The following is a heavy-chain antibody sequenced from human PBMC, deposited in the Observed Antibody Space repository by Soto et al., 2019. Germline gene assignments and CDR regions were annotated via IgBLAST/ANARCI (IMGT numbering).Heavy chain of an antibody. D-gene: IGHD2-21*01. Sequence: GSLRLSCSASGFTFGGYAINWVRQVPGKGLEWLGFIRNDIYDETTEYAASVKGRIIISRDDSKSMAYLQMDSLKTEDTGVYYCTRGRDGFIPLYFLYLGLGALVTVSS. CDR3: TRGRDGFIPLYFLY. J-gene: IGHJ4*02. CDR2: IRNDIYDETT. CDR1: GFTFGGYA. V-gene: IGHV3-49*04.